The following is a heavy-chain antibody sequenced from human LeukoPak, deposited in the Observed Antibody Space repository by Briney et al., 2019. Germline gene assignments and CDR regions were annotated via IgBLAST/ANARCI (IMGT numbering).Heavy chain of an antibody. V-gene: IGHV4-4*07. CDR3: ARNLGYNWFGP. D-gene: IGHD1-26*01. CDR2: IHTSGST. Sequence: PSETLSLTCTVSGGSITTHYWSWIRHPAGKGLEWIGRIHTSGSTNYNPSLEGRATMSLDTSKNQFSLNLSSVTAADTALYYCARNLGYNWFGPRGQGTLVTVSS. J-gene: IGHJ5*02. CDR1: GGSITTHY.